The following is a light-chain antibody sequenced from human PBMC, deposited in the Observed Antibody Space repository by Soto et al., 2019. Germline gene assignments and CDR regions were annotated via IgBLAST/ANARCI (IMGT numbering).Light chain of an antibody. CDR3: QQYNGYSTWT. CDR2: DAS. J-gene: IGKJ1*01. Sequence: DIQMTQSPSTLSAPVGDRVTITCRASQSISRWLAWYQQKPGKAPKVLIWDASSLQRGVPSRFSGSGSGTEFTLTISSLQPDDFATYYCQQYNGYSTWTFGQGTKVDIK. V-gene: IGKV1-5*01. CDR1: QSISRW.